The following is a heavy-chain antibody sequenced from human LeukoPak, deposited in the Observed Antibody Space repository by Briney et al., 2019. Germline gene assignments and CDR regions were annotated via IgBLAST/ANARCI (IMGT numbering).Heavy chain of an antibody. CDR1: GGTFSSYA. D-gene: IGHD3-22*01. V-gene: IGHV1-69*04. J-gene: IGHJ4*02. CDR2: IIPILGIA. Sequence: ASVKVSCKASGGTFSSYAISWVRQAPGQGLEWMGRIIPILGIANYAQKFQGRVTITADKSTSTAYMELSSLRSEDTAVYYCARGSLDSSGYYFDYWGQGTLVTVSS. CDR3: ARGSLDSSGYYFDY.